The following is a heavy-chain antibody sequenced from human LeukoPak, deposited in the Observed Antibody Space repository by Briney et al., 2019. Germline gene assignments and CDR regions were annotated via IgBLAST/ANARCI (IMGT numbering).Heavy chain of an antibody. CDR2: ISGSGGST. D-gene: IGHD3-10*01. CDR1: GFTFSSYA. J-gene: IGHJ3*02. V-gene: IGHV3-23*01. Sequence: GGSLRLSCAASGFTFSSYAMSWVRQAPGKGLEWVSAISGSGGSTYYADSVKGRFTISRDNSKNTLYLQMNSLRAEDTAVSYCASQTEGSGSSGAFDIWGQGTMVTVSS. CDR3: ASQTEGSGSSGAFDI.